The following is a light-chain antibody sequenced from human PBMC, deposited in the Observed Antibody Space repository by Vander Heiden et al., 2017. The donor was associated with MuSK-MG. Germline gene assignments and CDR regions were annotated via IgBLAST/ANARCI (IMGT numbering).Light chain of an antibody. CDR3: QQYDIFPLFT. CDR1: QDISNH. CDR2: DAS. Sequence: DIQMTQSPSSLSASVGDRVTITCQASQDISNHLNWYQQKPGKAPTLLIFDASNLESGVPSRFSGSGSGTTFTFTISSLQAEDFATYYCQQYDIFPLFTFGPGTTVDI. V-gene: IGKV1-33*01. J-gene: IGKJ3*01.